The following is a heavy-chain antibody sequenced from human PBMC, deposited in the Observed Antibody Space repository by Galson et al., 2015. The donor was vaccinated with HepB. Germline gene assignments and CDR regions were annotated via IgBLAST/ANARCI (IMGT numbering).Heavy chain of an antibody. CDR1: GFKFSSYA. J-gene: IGHJ4*02. V-gene: IGHV3-23*01. D-gene: IGHD3-22*01. CDR2: TNGNGRST. Sequence: SLRLSCAASGFKFSSYAMSWVRQAPGKGLEWVSTTNGNGRSTHYANSVKGRFTISRDNSKNTLYLHRTTLRAEDTAVYYCAKGGNYYDASAHYASQDPLDYWGQGALVTVSS. CDR3: AKGGNYYDASAHYASQDPLDY.